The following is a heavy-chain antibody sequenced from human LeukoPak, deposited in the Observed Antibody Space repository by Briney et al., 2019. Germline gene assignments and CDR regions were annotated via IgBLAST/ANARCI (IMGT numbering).Heavy chain of an antibody. CDR1: GFTFSSYA. CDR3: AKPRQIVVVPAAIPSDAFDI. Sequence: PGGSLRLSCAASGFTFSSYAMSWVRQAPGKGLEWVSAISGSGGSTYYADSAKGRFTISRDNSKNTLYLQMNSLRAEDTAVYYCAKPRQIVVVPAAIPSDAFDIWGQGTMVTVSS. J-gene: IGHJ3*02. V-gene: IGHV3-23*01. D-gene: IGHD2-2*01. CDR2: ISGSGGST.